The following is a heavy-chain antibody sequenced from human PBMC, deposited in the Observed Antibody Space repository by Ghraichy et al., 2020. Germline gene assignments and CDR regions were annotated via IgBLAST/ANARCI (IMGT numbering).Heavy chain of an antibody. V-gene: IGHV3-30*18. D-gene: IGHD3-10*02. J-gene: IGHJ4*02. CDR3: AKGDYYVSDY. CDR2: LSYVGSNK. CDR1: GFTFSNYG. Sequence: GGSLRLSCAASGFTFSNYGMHWVRPAPGKGLEWVAVLSYVGSNKDYADSVKGRFTISRDNFKHTLYLQMNSRRAEDTAVYYCAKGDYYVSDYWGQGTLVTVSS.